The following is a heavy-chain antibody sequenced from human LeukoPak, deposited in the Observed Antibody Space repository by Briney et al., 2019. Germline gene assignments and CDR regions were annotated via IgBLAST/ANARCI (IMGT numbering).Heavy chain of an antibody. CDR3: ARDPAECSSSWYSRNFDY. J-gene: IGHJ4*02. CDR2: ISSSSSYI. CDR1: GFTFSSYS. V-gene: IGHV3-21*01. D-gene: IGHD6-13*01. Sequence: GGSLRLSCAASGFTFSSYSMNWVRQAPGKGLEWVSSISSSSSYIYYADSVKGRFTISRDNAKNSLYLQMNSLRAEDTAVYYCARDPAECSSSWYSRNFDYWGQGTLVTVSS.